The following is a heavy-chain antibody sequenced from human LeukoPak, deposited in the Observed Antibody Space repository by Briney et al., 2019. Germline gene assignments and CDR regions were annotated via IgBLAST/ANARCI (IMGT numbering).Heavy chain of an antibody. CDR3: ARGEVLLSAILMEFWFDP. V-gene: IGHV1-2*02. J-gene: IGHJ5*02. D-gene: IGHD1-26*01. CDR2: INPNSGGT. CDR1: GYTFTGYY. Sequence: SVKVSCKASGYTFTGYYMQWVRQAPGQGLEWMGWINPNSGGTYYAQKVQGRVTMTRDTSITSAYMQLSRLTCEDTAVYYCARGEVLLSAILMEFWFDPWGQGTLVTVSS.